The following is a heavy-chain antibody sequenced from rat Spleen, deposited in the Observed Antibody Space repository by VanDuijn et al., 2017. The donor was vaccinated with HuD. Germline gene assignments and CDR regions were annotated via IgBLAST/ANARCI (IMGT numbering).Heavy chain of an antibody. CDR2: IWAGGGT. J-gene: IGHJ3*01. CDR3: AGSGYSRHRYWFTY. V-gene: IGHV2-72*01. Sequence: QVQLKESGPGLVQPSQTLSLTCTVSGFSLTNYGVSWVRQSPGKSLVWMGTIWAGGGTNYNSAVQSRLSISRDTSKSQVFLKMNSLQPEDTGIYYCAGSGYSRHRYWFTYWGQGTLVIVSS. D-gene: IGHD1-2*01. CDR1: GFSLTNYG.